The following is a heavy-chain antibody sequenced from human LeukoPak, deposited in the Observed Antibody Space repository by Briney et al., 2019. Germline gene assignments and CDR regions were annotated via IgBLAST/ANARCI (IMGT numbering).Heavy chain of an antibody. Sequence: PSETLSLTCTVSGGSISSGDYYWRWLRQPPGKGLEWIGYIYYSGSTYYNPSLKSRVTISVDTSKNQFSLKLSSVTAADTAVYYCARDGMVGATKYYYYMDVWGKGTTVTVSS. J-gene: IGHJ6*03. D-gene: IGHD1-26*01. CDR3: ARDGMVGATKYYYYMDV. CDR1: GGSISSGDYY. V-gene: IGHV4-30-4*08. CDR2: IYYSGST.